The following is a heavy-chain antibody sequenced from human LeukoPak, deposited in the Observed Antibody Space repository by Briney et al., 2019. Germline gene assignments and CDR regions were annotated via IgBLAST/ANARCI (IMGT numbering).Heavy chain of an antibody. V-gene: IGHV1-18*01. CDR1: GYTFTSYD. CDR3: ARRPVVVVPAANDY. Sequence: ASVRVSCKASGYTFTSYDINWVRQAPGQGLEWMGWISAYNGNTNYAQKLQGRVTMTTDTSTSTAYMELRSLRSDDTAVYYCARRPVVVVPAANDYWGQGTLVTVSS. J-gene: IGHJ4*02. D-gene: IGHD2-2*01. CDR2: ISAYNGNT.